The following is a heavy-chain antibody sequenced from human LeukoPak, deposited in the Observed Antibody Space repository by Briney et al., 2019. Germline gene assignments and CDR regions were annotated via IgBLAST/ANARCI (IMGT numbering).Heavy chain of an antibody. CDR3: ATSLYSSGWYDY. Sequence: GSLRLSCAASGFTFSSYAMGWIRQPPGKGLEWIGSIYYSGSTYYNPSPKSRVTISVETSKNQFSLKLSSVTAADTAVYYCATSLYSSGWYDYWGQGTLVTVSS. J-gene: IGHJ4*02. CDR1: GFTFSSYA. V-gene: IGHV4-38-2*01. CDR2: IYYSGST. D-gene: IGHD6-19*01.